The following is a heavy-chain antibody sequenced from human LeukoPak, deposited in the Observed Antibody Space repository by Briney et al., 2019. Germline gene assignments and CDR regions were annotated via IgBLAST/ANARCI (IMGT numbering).Heavy chain of an antibody. CDR1: GGSISSSNW. J-gene: IGHJ4*02. D-gene: IGHD1-26*01. CDR3: ARRKVGAPPPPLRAAPNFDY. V-gene: IGHV4-4*02. CDR2: IYHSGST. Sequence: SETLSLTCAVSGGSISSSNWWSWVRQPPGKGLEWIGEIYHSGSTYYNPSLKSRVTISVDTSKNQFSLKLSSVTAADTAVYYCARRKVGAPPPPLRAAPNFDYWGQGTLVTVSS.